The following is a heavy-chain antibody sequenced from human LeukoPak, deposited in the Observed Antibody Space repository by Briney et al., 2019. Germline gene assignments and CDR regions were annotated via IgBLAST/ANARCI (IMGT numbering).Heavy chain of an antibody. CDR3: ARGPYCRGDCFTWFDS. Sequence: PGGSLTLSYAASGFSLSDYVMNWVRQAPGEGLEWVSSISSSSSYIYYADSVKDRFAISRDNAKNSVYLQMNRLRAEDTAVYYCARGPYCRGDCFTWFDSWGQGTLVTVCS. CDR2: ISSSSSYI. V-gene: IGHV3-21*01. D-gene: IGHD2-21*02. CDR1: GFSLSDYV. J-gene: IGHJ5*01.